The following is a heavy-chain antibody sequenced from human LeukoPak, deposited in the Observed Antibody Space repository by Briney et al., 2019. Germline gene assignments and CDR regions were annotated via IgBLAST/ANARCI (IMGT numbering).Heavy chain of an antibody. CDR2: ISGYNDSP. Sequence: ASVKVSCKASGYTFTDYGVSWVRQAPGQGLEWMGWISGYNDSPNYVQSLQGRVTMTTDTSTNTAYVELRSLTSDDTAIYYCARDRPKDDAFDIWGQGTLVIVSS. J-gene: IGHJ3*02. CDR3: ARDRPKDDAFDI. V-gene: IGHV1-18*01. CDR1: GYTFTDYG.